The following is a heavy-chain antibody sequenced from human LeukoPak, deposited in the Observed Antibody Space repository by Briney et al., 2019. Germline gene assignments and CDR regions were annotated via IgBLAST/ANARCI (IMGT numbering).Heavy chain of an antibody. Sequence: TGGSLRLSCAASGFTFSNYNMNWVRQAPGRAMEWVSSITSSGTYIFYADSVKGRFTISRDNAMNSLYLQMDSLGPEDTAVYYCTTDPFMSDFYDFHYWGQGTLVTVSS. J-gene: IGHJ4*02. CDR3: TTDPFMSDFYDFHY. CDR1: GFTFSNYN. V-gene: IGHV3-21*01. D-gene: IGHD2/OR15-2a*01. CDR2: ITSSGTYI.